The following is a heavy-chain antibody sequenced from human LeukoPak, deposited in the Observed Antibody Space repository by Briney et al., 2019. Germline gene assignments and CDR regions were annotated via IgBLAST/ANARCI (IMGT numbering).Heavy chain of an antibody. CDR2: IYDSETT. CDR1: GGSISSYY. D-gene: IGHD1-1*01. J-gene: IGHJ4*02. V-gene: IGHV4-59*13. Sequence: SGTLSLTCTVSGGSISSYYWNWIRQYPGKGLEWIAYIYDSETTKYNPSLKSRVTISVDTSKNQFSLNLRSVTAADTAVYYCARGGTHWSWKSDYWGQGTLVTVSS. CDR3: ARGGTHWSWKSDY.